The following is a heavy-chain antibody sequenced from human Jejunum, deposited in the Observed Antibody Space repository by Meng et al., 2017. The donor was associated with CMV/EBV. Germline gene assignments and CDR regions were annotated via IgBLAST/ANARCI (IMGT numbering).Heavy chain of an antibody. CDR2: ISSDATKQ. CDR1: GFTFSNFP. Sequence: RLSCVAFGFTFSNFPIHWVRQAPGKGLEWVAVISSDATKQHYAESVKGRFTISRDNSKSTLYLQMNSLRAEDTAVYYCARDPGVDFWGQGTLVTVSS. CDR3: ARDPGVDF. J-gene: IGHJ4*02. V-gene: IGHV3-30*04. D-gene: IGHD3-3*01.